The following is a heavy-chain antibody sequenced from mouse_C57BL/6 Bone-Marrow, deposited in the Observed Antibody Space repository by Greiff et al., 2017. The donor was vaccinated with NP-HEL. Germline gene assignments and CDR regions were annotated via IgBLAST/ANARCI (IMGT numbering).Heavy chain of an antibody. CDR3: ARHGITTVVADWYFDV. J-gene: IGHJ1*03. D-gene: IGHD1-1*01. Sequence: EVMLVESGGGLVQPGESLKLSCESNEYEFLSHDMSWVRKTPEKRLELVAAINSDGGSTYYPDTMERRFIISRDNTKKTLYLQMSSLRSEDTALYYCARHGITTVVADWYFDVWGTGTTVTVSS. CDR2: INSDGGST. CDR1: EYEFLSHD. V-gene: IGHV5-2*01.